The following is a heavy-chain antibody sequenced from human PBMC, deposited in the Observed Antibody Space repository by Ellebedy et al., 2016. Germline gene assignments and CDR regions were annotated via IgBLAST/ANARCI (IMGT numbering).Heavy chain of an antibody. D-gene: IGHD4-17*01. CDR2: IIPIFGTA. V-gene: IGHV1-69*13. CDR1: GGTFSSYA. J-gene: IGHJ3*02. CDR3: AKMTTVTIRAFDI. Sequence: ASVKVSCKASGGTFSSYAISWVRQAPGQGLEWMGGIIPIFGTANYAQKFQGRVTITADESTSTAYMELSSLRSEDTAVYYCAKMTTVTIRAFDIWGQGTMVTVSS.